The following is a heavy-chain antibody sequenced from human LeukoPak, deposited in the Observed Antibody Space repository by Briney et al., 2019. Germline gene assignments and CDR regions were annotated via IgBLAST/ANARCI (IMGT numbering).Heavy chain of an antibody. Sequence: PSETLSLTCAVSGGSISSSSYYWGWIRQPPGKGLEWIGSIYYSGSTYYNPSLKSRVTISVDTSKNQFSLKLSSVTAADTAVYYCARAYYYDSSGYYYWGQGTLVTVSS. CDR3: ARAYYYDSSGYYY. V-gene: IGHV4-39*01. J-gene: IGHJ4*02. CDR2: IYYSGST. D-gene: IGHD3-22*01. CDR1: GGSISSSSYY.